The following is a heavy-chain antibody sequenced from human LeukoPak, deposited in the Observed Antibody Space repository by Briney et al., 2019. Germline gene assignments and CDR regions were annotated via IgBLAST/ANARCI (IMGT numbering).Heavy chain of an antibody. CDR3: ASMYSGSSLYMDV. Sequence: GGSLRLSCAASGFTFSSYAMSWVRQAPGKGLEWVSAISGSGGSTYYADSVKGRFTISRDNAKNSLYLQMNSLRAEDTAVYYCASMYSGSSLYMDVWGKGTTVTVSS. J-gene: IGHJ6*03. CDR2: ISGSGGST. V-gene: IGHV3-23*01. CDR1: GFTFSSYA. D-gene: IGHD1-26*01.